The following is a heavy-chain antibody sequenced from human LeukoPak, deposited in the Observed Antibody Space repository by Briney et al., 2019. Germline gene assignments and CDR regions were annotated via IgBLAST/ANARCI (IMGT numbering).Heavy chain of an antibody. D-gene: IGHD2-21*01. CDR2: ISTTGTTI. Sequence: GGSLRLSCAASGFTLSAYHINWVRQAPGKGLEWISYISTTGTTIHYADSVKGRFAISRDNAKSSLYLQVNSLRDEDTAVYYCARVWQDYSGVDYWGQGTLVTVSS. CDR3: ARVWQDYSGVDY. J-gene: IGHJ4*02. V-gene: IGHV3-48*02. CDR1: GFTLSAYH.